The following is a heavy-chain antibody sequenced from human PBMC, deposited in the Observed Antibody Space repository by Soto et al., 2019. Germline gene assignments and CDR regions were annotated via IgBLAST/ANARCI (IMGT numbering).Heavy chain of an antibody. Sequence: GGSLRLSWAASGFTLSSHAMSWVRQAPGKGLEWVSAISGSGGSTYYADSVKGRFTISRDNSKNTLYLQMNSLRAEDTAVYYCAKARGSYYGSGSYDPPSQGTLVTVSS. CDR1: GFTLSSHA. CDR3: AKARGSYYGSGSYDP. CDR2: ISGSGGST. J-gene: IGHJ5*02. D-gene: IGHD3-10*01. V-gene: IGHV3-23*01.